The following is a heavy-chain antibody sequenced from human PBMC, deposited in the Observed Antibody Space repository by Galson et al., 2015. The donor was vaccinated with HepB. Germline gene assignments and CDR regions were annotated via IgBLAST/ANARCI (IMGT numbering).Heavy chain of an antibody. CDR1: GFTFSNYA. V-gene: IGHV3-23*01. J-gene: IGHJ4*02. D-gene: IGHD5-18*01. CDR3: ARWIQLWFGAFDY. Sequence: SLRLSCAASGFTFSNYAMSWVRQAPGKGLEWVSAISGSGGSTYYADSVKGRFTISRDNSRNTLYLQMNSLRAEDTAVYYCARWIQLWFGAFDYWGQGTLVTVSS. CDR2: ISGSGGST.